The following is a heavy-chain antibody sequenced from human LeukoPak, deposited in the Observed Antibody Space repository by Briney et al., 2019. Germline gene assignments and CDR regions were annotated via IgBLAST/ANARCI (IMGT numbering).Heavy chain of an antibody. CDR2: ISAYNGNT. CDR1: GYTFTSYG. Sequence: ASVKVSCKASGYTFTSYGISWVRQAPGQGLEWMGWISAYNGNTNYAQKLQGRVTMATDTSTSTAYMELRSLRSDDTAVYYCARTELAYCGGDCYYDYWGQGTLVTVSS. J-gene: IGHJ4*02. V-gene: IGHV1-18*01. CDR3: ARTELAYCGGDCYYDY. D-gene: IGHD2-21*02.